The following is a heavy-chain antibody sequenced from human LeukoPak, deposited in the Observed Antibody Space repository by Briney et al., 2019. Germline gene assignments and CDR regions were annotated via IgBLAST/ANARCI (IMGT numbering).Heavy chain of an antibody. CDR2: IQLDGGRT. D-gene: IGHD4-23*01. CDR3: AKDLSRPTLYGGNSGY. V-gene: IGHV3-30*02. J-gene: IGHJ4*02. Sequence: QSGGSLRLSCGASGFIFSSDGMHWVRQAPGKGPEWVAFIQLDGGRTEYADSVKGRFTISRDNSKNTLYLQMNSLRAEDTAVYYCAKDLSRPTLYGGNSGYWGQGTLVTVSS. CDR1: GFIFSSDG.